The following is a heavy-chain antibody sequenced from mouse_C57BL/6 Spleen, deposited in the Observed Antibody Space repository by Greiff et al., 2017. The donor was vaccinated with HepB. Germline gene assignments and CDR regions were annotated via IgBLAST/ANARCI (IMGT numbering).Heavy chain of an antibody. D-gene: IGHD2-3*01. J-gene: IGHJ1*03. V-gene: IGHV1-26*01. CDR2: INPNNGGT. CDR1: GYTFTDYY. CDR3: ARRWLLGYFDV. Sequence: VQLQQSGPELVKPGASVKISCKASGYTFTDYYMNWVKQSHGKSLEWIGDINPNNGGTSYNQKFKGKATLTVDKSSSTAYMELRSLTSEDSAVYYCARRWLLGYFDVWGTGTTVTVSS.